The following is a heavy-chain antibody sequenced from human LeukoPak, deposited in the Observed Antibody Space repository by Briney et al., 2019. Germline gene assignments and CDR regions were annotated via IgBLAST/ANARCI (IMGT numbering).Heavy chain of an antibody. V-gene: IGHV1-2*02. Sequence: GASVTVSCKASGYTFTVYYMHWVRQAPGQGLEWMGWINPNSGGTNYAQKFQGRVTMTRDTSISTAYMELSRLRSDDTAVYYCARSATIFQPFDYWGQGTLVTVSS. CDR2: INPNSGGT. D-gene: IGHD3-3*01. CDR3: ARSATIFQPFDY. CDR1: GYTFTVYY. J-gene: IGHJ4*02.